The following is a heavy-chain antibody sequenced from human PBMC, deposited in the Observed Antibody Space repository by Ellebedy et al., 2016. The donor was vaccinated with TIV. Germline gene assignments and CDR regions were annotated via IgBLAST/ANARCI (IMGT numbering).Heavy chain of an antibody. CDR3: ATSLRTSDY. V-gene: IGHV3-48*04. CDR1: GFTFSTSS. CDR2: ISGSSSLT. Sequence: PGGSLRLSCAASGFTFSTSSINWVRQAPGKGLEWISFISGSSSLTSYADSVKGRVTISRDDAKNSAYLQMNSLRPEDTAVYYCATSLRTSDYWGQGTLVTVSS. J-gene: IGHJ4*02.